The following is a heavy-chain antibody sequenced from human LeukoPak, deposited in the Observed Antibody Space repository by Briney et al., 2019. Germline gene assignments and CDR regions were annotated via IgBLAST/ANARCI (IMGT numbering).Heavy chain of an antibody. V-gene: IGHV3-74*01. Sequence: GGSLRLSCAASGFSFSSYWMHWVRQAPGKGLVWVSRINSDGSSTTYADSVKGRFTISRDNAKNSLYLQMNSLRDEDTAVFYCARGAAAFDYWGQGTLVTVSS. J-gene: IGHJ4*02. CDR1: GFSFSSYW. CDR2: INSDGSST. D-gene: IGHD6-13*01. CDR3: ARGAAAFDY.